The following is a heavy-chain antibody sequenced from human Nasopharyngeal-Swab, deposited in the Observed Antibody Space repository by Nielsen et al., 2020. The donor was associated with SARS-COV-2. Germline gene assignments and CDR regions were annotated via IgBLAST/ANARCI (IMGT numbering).Heavy chain of an antibody. J-gene: IGHJ6*03. CDR2: MNPNSGNT. CDR3: ARGFIVATIFHYYYYMDV. D-gene: IGHD5-12*01. Sequence: WVRQAPGQGGEWMGWMNPNSGNTGYAQKFQGRVTMTRNTSISTAYMELSSLRSEDTAVYYCARGFIVATIFHYYYYMDVWGKGTTVTVSS. V-gene: IGHV1-8*01.